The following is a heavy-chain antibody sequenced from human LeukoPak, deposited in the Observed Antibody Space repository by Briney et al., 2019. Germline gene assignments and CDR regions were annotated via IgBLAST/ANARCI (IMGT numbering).Heavy chain of an antibody. CDR2: INDDGKEE. V-gene: IGHV3-7*01. CDR1: GFTFSTYW. Sequence: PGGSLRLSCAASGFTFSTYWMAWVRQAPGKGLEWVANINDDGKEEKYVDSVKGRFTISRDNAKNSLFLQLNSLRAEDTAIYYCARDPEYGALNSWGQGTLVSVSS. J-gene: IGHJ4*02. D-gene: IGHD4-17*01. CDR3: ARDPEYGALNS.